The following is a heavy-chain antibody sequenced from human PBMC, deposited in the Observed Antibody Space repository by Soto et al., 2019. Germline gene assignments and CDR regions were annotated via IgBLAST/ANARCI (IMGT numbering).Heavy chain of an antibody. D-gene: IGHD5-12*01. J-gene: IGHJ4*02. Sequence: VGSLRLSCAASGLTFRSCAMSWVRQAPGMGLEWVSTTSGGGGGTYYADSVKGRFTISRDNSKNTLYLQMNSLRAEDTAVYYCAKARGASTAYDFDYWGQGIPVTVSS. CDR3: AKARGASTAYDFDY. CDR1: GLTFRSCA. CDR2: TSGGGGGT. V-gene: IGHV3-23*01.